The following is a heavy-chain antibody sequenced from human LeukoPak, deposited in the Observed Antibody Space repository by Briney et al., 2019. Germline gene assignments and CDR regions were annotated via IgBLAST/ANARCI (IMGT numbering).Heavy chain of an antibody. Sequence: RPGGSLRLSCSASGFTFTTYGMNWVRQAPGKGLEWVSGIGGSGIRTYYADSVKGRFIISRDNSRNTLYLQMNSLRAEDTAVYYCARDPVGYYDILTGYWRGTAAGDYWGQGTLVTVSS. J-gene: IGHJ4*02. V-gene: IGHV3-23*01. CDR1: GFTFTTYG. D-gene: IGHD3-9*01. CDR2: IGGSGIRT. CDR3: ARDPVGYYDILTGYWRGTAAGDY.